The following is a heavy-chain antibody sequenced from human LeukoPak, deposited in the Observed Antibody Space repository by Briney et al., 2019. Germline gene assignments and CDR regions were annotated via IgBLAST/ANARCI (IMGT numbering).Heavy chain of an antibody. Sequence: QPGGSLRLSCAASGFTFSSYTMSWVRQPPGKGLEWVSYISDSGSTIYYADSVKGRFTISRDNAKKSLYLQMNSLRVEDTAVYYCARADFRYYFDYWGQGTLVTVSS. J-gene: IGHJ4*02. V-gene: IGHV3-48*04. CDR3: ARADFRYYFDY. CDR2: ISDSGSTI. D-gene: IGHD3-3*01. CDR1: GFTFSSYT.